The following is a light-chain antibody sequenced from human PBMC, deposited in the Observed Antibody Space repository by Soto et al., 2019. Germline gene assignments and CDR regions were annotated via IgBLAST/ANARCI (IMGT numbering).Light chain of an antibody. CDR2: EVS. Sequence: DVVMTQSPLSLPVTLGQPASISCRSSQSLVYSDGNTYLSWFQQRPGQSPRRLIYEVSNRDSGVRDRFCGRWSGTDFTLKISRVEAEDVAIYYCMQGSHWPYTFGLGPTLEIK. CDR1: QSLVYSDGNTY. V-gene: IGKV2-30*01. J-gene: IGKJ2*01. CDR3: MQGSHWPYT.